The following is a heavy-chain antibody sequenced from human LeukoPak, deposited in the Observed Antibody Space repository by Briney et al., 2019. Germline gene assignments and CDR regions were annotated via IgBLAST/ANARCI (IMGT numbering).Heavy chain of an antibody. CDR2: INSDGSWT. D-gene: IGHD6-19*01. J-gene: IGHJ4*02. V-gene: IGHV3-74*01. CDR1: GTYW. Sequence: PGGSLRLSCAASGTYWMHWVRQAPGKGLVWVSHINSDGSWTGYADSVKGRFTISKDNAKNTVSLQMNNLRAEDTAVYYCAKDHVYSSGWTTDLDYWGQGTLVTVSS. CDR3: AKDHVYSSGWTTDLDY.